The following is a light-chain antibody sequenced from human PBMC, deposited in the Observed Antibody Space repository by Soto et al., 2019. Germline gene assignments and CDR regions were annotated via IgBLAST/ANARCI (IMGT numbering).Light chain of an antibody. CDR2: DAS. CDR3: QQYNSNPPWT. CDR1: QSISHL. Sequence: DIQMTQSPFTLSTSVGDRVTITCRASQSISHLLAWYQQKPGKAPNLLIYDASTLYSGVPSRFSGSGSGTEFTLTITSLQPDDFATYYCQQYNSNPPWTFGQGTKVE. V-gene: IGKV1-5*01. J-gene: IGKJ1*01.